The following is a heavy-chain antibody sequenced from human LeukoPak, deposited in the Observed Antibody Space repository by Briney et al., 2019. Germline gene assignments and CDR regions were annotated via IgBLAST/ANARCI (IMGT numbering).Heavy chain of an antibody. D-gene: IGHD6-6*01. J-gene: IGHJ6*03. CDR3: ARMSSTEIYYFYYMDV. CDR2: ISNSGVST. Sequence: PGGSLRLSCAASRFTFSRYAMNWVRQAPGKGLEWVSAISNSGVSTYYADSVKGRFTISRDNSKNTLYLQVDSLRAEDTAVYYCARMSSTEIYYFYYMDVWGKGTTVTVSS. V-gene: IGHV3-23*01. CDR1: RFTFSRYA.